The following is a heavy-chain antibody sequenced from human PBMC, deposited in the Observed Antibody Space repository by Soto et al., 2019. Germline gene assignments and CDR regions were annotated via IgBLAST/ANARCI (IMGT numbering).Heavy chain of an antibody. CDR2: IYPGDSDT. CDR3: ARNSLYDSCPDY. CDR1: GYSFTNYW. J-gene: IGHJ4*02. D-gene: IGHD3-22*01. Sequence: PRESLKISCKGSGYSFTNYWIGWVRQMPGRGLEWMGIIYPGDSDTRYSPSFQGQVTVSADKSTSTAYLHWSSLKASDTAMYYCARNSLYDSCPDYWDQGTLVTVSS. V-gene: IGHV5-51*01.